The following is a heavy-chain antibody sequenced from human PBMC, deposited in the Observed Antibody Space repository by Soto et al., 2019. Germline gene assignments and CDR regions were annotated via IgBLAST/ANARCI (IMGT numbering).Heavy chain of an antibody. V-gene: IGHV3-9*01. J-gene: IGHJ4*02. D-gene: IGHD6-13*01. CDR1: GFTFDDYG. Sequence: GGSLRLSCAAAGFTFDDYGRHWVRQAPGKGLEWVSGISWNSGSIGYADSVKGRFTISRDNAKNSLYLQMNSLRAEDTALYYCAKDVSYSSSWYAFDYWGQGTLVTVSS. CDR2: ISWNSGSI. CDR3: AKDVSYSSSWYAFDY.